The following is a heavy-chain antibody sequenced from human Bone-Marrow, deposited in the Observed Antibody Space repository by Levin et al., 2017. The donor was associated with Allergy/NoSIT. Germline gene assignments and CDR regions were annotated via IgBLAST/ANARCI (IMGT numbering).Heavy chain of an antibody. CDR2: LKPDSVDV. J-gene: IGHJ4*02. Sequence: GASVKVSCKASGYSFTDYYIHWVRQAPGQGLEWVGRLKPDSVDVKYAQRFQGRVTLTRDTSTSTAYLELTSLPSRDTAVYYCSRVMAAVTERDYWGQGTLVIVSS. V-gene: IGHV1-2*06. D-gene: IGHD2-21*02. CDR1: GYSFTDYY. CDR3: SRVMAAVTERDY.